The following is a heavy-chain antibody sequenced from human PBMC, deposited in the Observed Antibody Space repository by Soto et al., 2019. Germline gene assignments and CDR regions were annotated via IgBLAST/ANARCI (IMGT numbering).Heavy chain of an antibody. CDR3: PREYTYYESSESYLNY. CDR2: TYYRSRWYN. J-gene: IGHJ4*02. D-gene: IGHD3-16*01. CDR1: GDSVSGNRAA. Sequence: SQTLSLTFAISGDSVSGNRAAWNWIRQSPSRGLEWLGRTYYRSRWYNDYAVSVKSRITVTPDTSKNQLSLHLNSVTHDDTAVYYCPREYTYYESSESYLNYWGQCALVTVS. V-gene: IGHV6-1*01.